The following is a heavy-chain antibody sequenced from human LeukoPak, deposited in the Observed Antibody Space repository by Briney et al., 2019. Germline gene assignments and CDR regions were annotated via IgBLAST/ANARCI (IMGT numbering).Heavy chain of an antibody. Sequence: PSETLSLTCTVSGGSISSYYWSWIRQPPGKGLEWIGYIYYSGSTNYNPSLKSRVTISVDTSKNQFSLKMSSVTAADTAVYFCARGGPPGYYYDYYMDVWGKGTTVTISS. V-gene: IGHV4-59*01. J-gene: IGHJ6*03. CDR2: IYYSGST. CDR3: ARGGPPGYYYDYYMDV. CDR1: GGSISSYY.